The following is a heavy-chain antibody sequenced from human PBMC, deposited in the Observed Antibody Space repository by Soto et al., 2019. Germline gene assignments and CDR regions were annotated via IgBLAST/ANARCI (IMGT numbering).Heavy chain of an antibody. CDR3: AAGCTNGVCYYYYAMDV. CDR1: GFTFTSSA. V-gene: IGHV1-58*01. CDR2: IVVGSGNT. J-gene: IGHJ6*02. D-gene: IGHD2-8*01. Sequence: SVKVSCKASGFTFTSSAVQWVRQARGQRLEWIGWIVVGSGNTNYAQKFQERVTITRDMSTSTAYMELSSLRSEDTAVYYCAAGCTNGVCYYYYAMDVWGQGTTVTVSS.